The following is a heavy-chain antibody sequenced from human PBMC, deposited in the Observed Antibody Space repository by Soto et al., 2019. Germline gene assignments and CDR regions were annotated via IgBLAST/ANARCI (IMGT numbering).Heavy chain of an antibody. CDR2: IYYSVST. Sequence: SETLSLTCTVSGGSISSYYWSWIRQPPGKGLEWIGYIYYSVSTNYNPSLKSRVTISVDTSKNQFSLKLSSVTVADTAVYYCARGDDILTGFDYWGQGTLVTVSS. D-gene: IGHD3-9*01. V-gene: IGHV4-59*01. CDR1: GGSISSYY. CDR3: ARGDDILTGFDY. J-gene: IGHJ4*02.